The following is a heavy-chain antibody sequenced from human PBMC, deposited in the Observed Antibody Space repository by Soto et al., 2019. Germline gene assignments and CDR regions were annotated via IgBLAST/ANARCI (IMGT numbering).Heavy chain of an antibody. V-gene: IGHV3-33*01. CDR1: GFTFSSYA. CDR2: IWFDGSNK. D-gene: IGHD2-15*01. Sequence: AVGSLRLSCAASGFTFSSYAIHWVRQAPGKGLEWVAIIWFDGSNKYYADSVKGRFSISSDNSKNTLFLQLDSLRAEDTAVYYCARGQLPAATTYFDFWGQGTLVTVSS. J-gene: IGHJ4*02. CDR3: ARGQLPAATTYFDF.